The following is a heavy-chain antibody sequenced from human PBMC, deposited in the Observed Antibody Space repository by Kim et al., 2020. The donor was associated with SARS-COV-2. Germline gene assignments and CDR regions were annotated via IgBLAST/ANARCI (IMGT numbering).Heavy chain of an antibody. D-gene: IGHD6-19*01. V-gene: IGHV4-39*07. J-gene: IGHJ6*02. Sequence: SETLSLTCTVSGGSISSSSYYWGWIRQPPGKGLEWIGSIYYSGSTYYNPSLKSRVTISVDTSKNQFSLKLSSVTAADTAVYYCARENSSGWSRYSKKDGMDVWGQGTTVTVSS. CDR3: ARENSSGWSRYSKKDGMDV. CDR2: IYYSGST. CDR1: GGSISSSSYY.